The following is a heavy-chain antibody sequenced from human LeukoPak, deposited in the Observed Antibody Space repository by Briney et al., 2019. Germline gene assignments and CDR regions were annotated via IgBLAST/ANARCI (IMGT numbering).Heavy chain of an antibody. V-gene: IGHV3-30-3*01. CDR3: ARAADGDDDYFDY. CDR2: ISYDGSNK. Sequence: GGSLRLSCAAPGFTFSSYAMHWVRQAPGKGLEWVAVISYDGSNKYYADSVKGRFTISRDNSKNTLYLQMNSLRAEDTAVYYCARAADGDDDYFDYWGQGTLVTVSS. CDR1: GFTFSSYA. D-gene: IGHD4-17*01. J-gene: IGHJ4*02.